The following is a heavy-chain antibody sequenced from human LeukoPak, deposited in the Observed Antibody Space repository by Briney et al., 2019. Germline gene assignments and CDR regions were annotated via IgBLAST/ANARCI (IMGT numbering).Heavy chain of an antibody. D-gene: IGHD6-19*01. Sequence: PSETLSLTCTVSGGSISSSSYYWGWIRQPPGKGLEWIGSIYYSGSTYYNPSLKSRVTISVDTSKNQFSLKLTSVTAADTAVYYCARHLRNTGYISGWAETNYWGQGTLVTVSS. CDR2: IYYSGST. J-gene: IGHJ4*02. V-gene: IGHV4-39*01. CDR1: GGSISSSSYY. CDR3: ARHLRNTGYISGWAETNY.